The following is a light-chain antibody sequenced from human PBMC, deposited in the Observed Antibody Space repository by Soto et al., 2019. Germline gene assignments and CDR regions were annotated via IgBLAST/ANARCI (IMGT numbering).Light chain of an antibody. CDR2: EVS. J-gene: IGLJ2*01. V-gene: IGLV2-8*01. CDR3: SSFAGNNNLV. Sequence: QSALTQPPSASGSPGQSVTISCTGTSSDVGGYNYVSWYQQHPGKAPKLMISEVSKRPSGVPDRFSGSKSGNTASLTVSGLKAEEEADYYCSSFAGNNNLVFGGGTKLTVL. CDR1: SSDVGGYNY.